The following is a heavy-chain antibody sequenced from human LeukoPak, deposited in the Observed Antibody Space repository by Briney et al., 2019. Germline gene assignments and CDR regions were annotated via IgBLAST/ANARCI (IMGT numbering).Heavy chain of an antibody. D-gene: IGHD4-23*01. CDR2: ISSTGSTI. CDR1: GFTFSSYE. Sequence: GGSLRLSCAASGFTFSSYEMHWVRQAPGKGLEWVSYISSTGSTIYYADSVKGRSTISRDNAKNSLYLQMNSLRAEDTAVYYCARDYGGSSPFDYWGQGTLVTVSS. CDR3: ARDYGGSSPFDY. V-gene: IGHV3-48*03. J-gene: IGHJ4*02.